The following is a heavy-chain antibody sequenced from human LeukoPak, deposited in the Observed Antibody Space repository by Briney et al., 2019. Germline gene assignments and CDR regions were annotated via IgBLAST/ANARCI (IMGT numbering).Heavy chain of an antibody. J-gene: IGHJ4*02. CDR3: ARGLWFGDENPPYFDY. CDR2: IYTSGST. CDR1: GGSISSSNYY. V-gene: IGHV4-61*02. Sequence: SETPSLTCTVSGGSISSSNYYWNWIRQPAGKGLEWIGRIYTSGSTNYNPSLKSRVTISVDTSKNQFSLKLSSVTAADTALYYCARGLWFGDENPPYFDYWGQGTLVTVSS. D-gene: IGHD3-10*01.